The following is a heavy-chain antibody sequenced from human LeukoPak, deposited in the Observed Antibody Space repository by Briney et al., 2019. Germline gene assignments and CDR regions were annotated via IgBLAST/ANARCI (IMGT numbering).Heavy chain of an antibody. V-gene: IGHV3-74*01. CDR3: AREYYYGMDV. J-gene: IGHJ6*02. CDR2: IYSDGSIT. CDR1: GFTFTNSW. Sequence: GGSLILSCSASGFTFTNSWMHWVRQAPGKGLVWVSRIYSDGSITSYADSVKGRFTISRDNGRNTLYLQMNSLRAEDTAVYYCAREYYYGMDVWGQGTTVTVSS.